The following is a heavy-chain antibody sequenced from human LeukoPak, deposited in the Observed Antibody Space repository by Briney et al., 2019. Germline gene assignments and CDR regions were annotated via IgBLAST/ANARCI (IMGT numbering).Heavy chain of an antibody. V-gene: IGHV1-18*01. D-gene: IGHD2-15*01. CDR2: ISTYNGNT. CDR3: ASEIHAHCIGGSCSSPGWFDP. Sequence: ASVKVSCKASGYTFTSYDISWVRQAPGQGLEWMGWISTYNGNTNYAQKLQGRVTMTTDTSTSTAYMELRSLRSDDTAVYYCASEIHAHCIGGSCSSPGWFDPWGQGTLVTVSS. J-gene: IGHJ5*02. CDR1: GYTFTSYD.